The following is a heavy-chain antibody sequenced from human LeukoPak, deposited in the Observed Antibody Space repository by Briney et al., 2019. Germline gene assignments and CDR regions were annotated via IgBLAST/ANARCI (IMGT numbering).Heavy chain of an antibody. Sequence: RPWGSLRLSCAVSGITLSNYGMSWVRQAPGKGLEWVAGISGSGGGTNYADSVKGRFTISRDNPKNTLYLQMNSLRAEDTAVYFCAKRGVVIRVILVGFHKEAYYFDSWGQGALVTVSS. J-gene: IGHJ4*02. CDR3: AKRGVVIRVILVGFHKEAYYFDS. CDR2: ISGSGGGT. D-gene: IGHD3-22*01. V-gene: IGHV3-23*01. CDR1: GITLSNYG.